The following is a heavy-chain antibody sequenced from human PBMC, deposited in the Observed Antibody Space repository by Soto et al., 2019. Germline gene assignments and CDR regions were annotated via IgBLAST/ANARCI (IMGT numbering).Heavy chain of an antibody. D-gene: IGHD3-3*01. V-gene: IGHV1-24*01. Sequence: ASVKVSCKVSGYTLTELSMHWVRQAPGKGLEWMGGFDPEDGETIYAQKFQGRVTMTEDTSTDTAYMELSSLRSEDTAVYYCATWSRSFGHYYRLAVWGQGTTVTVSS. CDR2: FDPEDGET. J-gene: IGHJ6*02. CDR1: GYTLTELS. CDR3: ATWSRSFGHYYRLAV.